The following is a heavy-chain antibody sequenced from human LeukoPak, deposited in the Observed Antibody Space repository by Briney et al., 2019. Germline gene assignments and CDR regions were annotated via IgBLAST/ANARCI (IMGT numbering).Heavy chain of an antibody. CDR3: ARDLVLSRSVGASEKVDY. V-gene: IGHV3-21*01. CDR2: ISTSGDYI. J-gene: IGHJ4*02. D-gene: IGHD1-26*01. CDR1: GFTFSSYS. Sequence: GGSLTLSCAASGFTFSSYSMNWVRQAPGKGLEWVSSISTSGDYIYYADSVKGRFTMSRDNAKNSLYLQMDSLRAEDTAVYYCARDLVLSRSVGASEKVDYWGQGTLVTVSS.